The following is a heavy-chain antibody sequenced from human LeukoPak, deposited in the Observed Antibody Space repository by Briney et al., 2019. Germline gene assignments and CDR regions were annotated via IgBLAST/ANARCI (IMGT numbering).Heavy chain of an antibody. Sequence: GGSLRLSCAASGFTFSNYAMSWVRQAPGKGLEWVSTISDTGGSTYYADSVKGRFTISRDNSKNTLYLQMNSLRAEDTAVYYCAKDLTHGGSGSYYYYYYGMDVWGQGTTVTVSS. V-gene: IGHV3-23*01. CDR1: GFTFSNYA. D-gene: IGHD3-10*01. J-gene: IGHJ6*02. CDR3: AKDLTHGGSGSYYYYYYGMDV. CDR2: ISDTGGST.